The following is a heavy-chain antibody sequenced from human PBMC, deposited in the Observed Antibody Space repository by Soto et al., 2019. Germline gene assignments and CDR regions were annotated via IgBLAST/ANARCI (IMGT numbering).Heavy chain of an antibody. Sequence: NPXASLSLTGTVCRGCISSSYYYWGWIRQPPGKGLEWIGSISFGVTTYYNPSLKSRLTISIDTSNNQFSLKLSSVTAADTAVYYCATSPVSPLLNHWYFDLCGRGTLVTGSS. CDR1: RGCISSSYYY. CDR3: ATSPVSPLLNHWYFDL. CDR2: ISFGVTT. J-gene: IGHJ2*01. V-gene: IGHV4-39*01.